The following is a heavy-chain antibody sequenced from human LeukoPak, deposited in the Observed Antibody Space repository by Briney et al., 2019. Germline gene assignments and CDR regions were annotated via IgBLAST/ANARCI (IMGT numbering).Heavy chain of an antibody. D-gene: IGHD1-7*01. CDR3: AKSELWYYFDY. Sequence: QSGGSLRLSCAASGFTFSSNAMSWVRQAPGKGLEWVSGISGSGGSTYYADSVKGRFTISRDNSKNTLYLQMNSLRAEDTAVYYCAKSELWYYFDYWGQGTLATVSS. V-gene: IGHV3-23*01. J-gene: IGHJ4*02. CDR2: ISGSGGST. CDR1: GFTFSSNA.